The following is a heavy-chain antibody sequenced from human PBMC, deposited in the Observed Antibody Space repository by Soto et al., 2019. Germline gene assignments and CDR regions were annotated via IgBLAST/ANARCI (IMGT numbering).Heavy chain of an antibody. D-gene: IGHD6-19*01. CDR3: AKDRNFGLVDAFDI. CDR2: ISGSGGST. V-gene: IGHV3-23*01. J-gene: IGHJ3*02. CDR1: GFTFSSYA. Sequence: LRHSFAASGFTFSSYAMIWVRQAPGKGLEWVSAISGSGGSTYYADSVKGRFTISRDNSKNTLYLQMNSLRAEDTAVYYCAKDRNFGLVDAFDIWGQGTMVTVSS.